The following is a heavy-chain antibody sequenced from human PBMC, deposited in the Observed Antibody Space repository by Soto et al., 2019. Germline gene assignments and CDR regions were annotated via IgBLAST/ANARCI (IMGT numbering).Heavy chain of an antibody. CDR1: GFTFSDYY. Sequence: LRLSCAAPGFTFSDYYMSWIRQAPGKGLEWVSYISSSGSTIYYADSVKGRFTISRDNAKNSLYLQMNSLRAEDTAVYYCARVAGSPVSGWTYYFDYWGQGTLVTVSS. J-gene: IGHJ4*02. V-gene: IGHV3-11*01. D-gene: IGHD6-19*01. CDR2: ISSSGSTI. CDR3: ARVAGSPVSGWTYYFDY.